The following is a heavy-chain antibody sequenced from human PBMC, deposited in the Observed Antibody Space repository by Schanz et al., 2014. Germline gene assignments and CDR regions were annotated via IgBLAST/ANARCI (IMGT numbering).Heavy chain of an antibody. CDR1: GYTFTSYG. J-gene: IGHJ5*02. CDR2: ISAYTNNT. D-gene: IGHD2-2*01. Sequence: QVQLVQSGAEAKKPGASVKVSCKASGYTFTSYGISWVRQAPGQGLEWMGWISAYTNNTNYAQKLQGRVTMTTDTSTSTAYMELRSLRSDDTAVYYCARDRRRYCSTASCLHDNWFDPWGQGTLVIVSS. V-gene: IGHV1-18*01. CDR3: ARDRRRYCSTASCLHDNWFDP.